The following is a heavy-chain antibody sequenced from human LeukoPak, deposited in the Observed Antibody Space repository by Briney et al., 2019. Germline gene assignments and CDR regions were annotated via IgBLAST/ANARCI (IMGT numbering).Heavy chain of an antibody. D-gene: IGHD3-22*01. CDR2: INPSGGST. CDR3: ARDIPYYYDSSGPAGAFDI. V-gene: IGHV1-46*01. Sequence: GASAKVSCKASGYTFTRFPIHWVRQAPGQGPEWMGIINPSGGSTGYAQKFQGRVTITADKSTSTAYMELSSLRSEDTAVYYCARDIPYYYDSSGPAGAFDIWGQGTMVTVSS. CDR1: GYTFTRFP. J-gene: IGHJ3*02.